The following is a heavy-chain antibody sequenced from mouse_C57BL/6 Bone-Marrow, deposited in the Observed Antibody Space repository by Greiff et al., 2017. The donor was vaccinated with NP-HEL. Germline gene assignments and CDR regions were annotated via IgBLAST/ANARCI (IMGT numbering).Heavy chain of an antibody. J-gene: IGHJ3*01. CDR3: ATYGSSPFAY. CDR1: GYTFTSYW. CDR2: IHPNSGST. V-gene: IGHV1-64*01. D-gene: IGHD1-1*01. Sequence: QVQLQQPGAELVKPGASVKLSCKASGYTFTSYWMHWVKQRPGQGLEWIGKIHPNSGSTNYNEKFKSKATLTVDKSSSTAYMQLSSLTSEDSAVYYCATYGSSPFAYWGQGALVTVSA.